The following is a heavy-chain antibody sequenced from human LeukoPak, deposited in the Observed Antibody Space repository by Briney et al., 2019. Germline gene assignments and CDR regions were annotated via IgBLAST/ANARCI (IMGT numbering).Heavy chain of an antibody. V-gene: IGHV1-3*01. CDR3: AGAAMVRGVTYEYFQH. J-gene: IGHJ1*01. CDR2: INAGNGNT. D-gene: IGHD3-10*01. CDR1: GYTFTSYA. Sequence: ASVKVSCQASGYTFTSYAMHWVRQSPGQRIEWMGWINAGNGNTKYSQKFQGRVTITRDTSASTAYMELSSLRSEDTAVYYCAGAAMVRGVTYEYFQHWGQGTLVTVSS.